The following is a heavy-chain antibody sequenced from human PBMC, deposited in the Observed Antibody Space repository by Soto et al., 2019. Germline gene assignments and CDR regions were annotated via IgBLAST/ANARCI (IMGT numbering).Heavy chain of an antibody. Sequence: SETLSLTCTVSGGSISSGGYYWSWIRQHPGKGLEWIGYIYYSGSTYYNPSLKSRVTISVDTSKNQFSLKPSSVTAADTAVYYCARTSITMIVIGATNNWFDPWGQGTLVTVSS. V-gene: IGHV4-31*03. CDR2: IYYSGST. CDR3: ARTSITMIVIGATNNWFDP. CDR1: GGSISSGGYY. D-gene: IGHD3-22*01. J-gene: IGHJ5*02.